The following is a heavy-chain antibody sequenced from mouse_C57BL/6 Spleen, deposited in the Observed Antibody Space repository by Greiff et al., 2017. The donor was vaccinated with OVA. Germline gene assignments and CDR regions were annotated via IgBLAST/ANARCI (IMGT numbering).Heavy chain of an antibody. D-gene: IGHD2-4*01. J-gene: IGHJ1*03. Sequence: VQLKESGPELVKPGASVKISCKASGYTFTDYYMNWVKQSHGKSLEWIGDINPNNGGTSYNQKFKGKATLTVDKSSSTAYMELRSLTSEDSAVYYCALYDYDVGYWYFDVWGTGTTVTVSS. CDR1: GYTFTDYY. CDR3: ALYDYDVGYWYFDV. CDR2: INPNNGGT. V-gene: IGHV1-26*01.